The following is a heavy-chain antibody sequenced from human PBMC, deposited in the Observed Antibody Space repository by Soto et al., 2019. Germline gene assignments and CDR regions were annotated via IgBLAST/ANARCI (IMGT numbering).Heavy chain of an antibody. CDR2: INTDGST. Sequence: EVQLLESGGGLIQPGGSLRLSCATSGFTFSSYAMSWARQAPGKGLEWVSSINTDGSTYYTDSVKGRFIISRDNSRNTLSLQMNNLRAEDTAIYYCAKNYYFDSWGQGTLVTVSS. J-gene: IGHJ4*02. V-gene: IGHV3-23*01. CDR1: GFTFSSYA. CDR3: AKNYYFDS.